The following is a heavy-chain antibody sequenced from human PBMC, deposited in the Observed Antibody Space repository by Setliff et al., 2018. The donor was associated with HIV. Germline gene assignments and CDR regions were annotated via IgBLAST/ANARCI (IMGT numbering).Heavy chain of an antibody. CDR3: ARHPPRGYPKNWFDP. CDR2: IYPIDSET. J-gene: IGHJ5*02. Sequence: CKGFGYNFNTYWIAWVRQVPGKGLEWMGIIYPIDSETKYSPSFRGQVTISVDRSISTAYLQWNNLKASDSAIYYCARHPPRGYPKNWFDPWGQGTLVTVSS. D-gene: IGHD3-16*02. V-gene: IGHV5-51*01. CDR1: GYNFNTYW.